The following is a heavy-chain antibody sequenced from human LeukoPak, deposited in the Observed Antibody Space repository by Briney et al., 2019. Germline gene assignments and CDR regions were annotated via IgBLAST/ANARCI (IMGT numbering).Heavy chain of an antibody. Sequence: GGSLRLSCVASGSTFSSYSMTWVRQAPGKGVEWVSAISGGGENTYYADSLKGRFIISRDNSKNTLYLQIHSLRAEDTAVYYCARRIATRPWSPPFDYWGQGTLVTGSS. J-gene: IGHJ4*02. D-gene: IGHD6-6*01. V-gene: IGHV3-23*01. CDR3: ARRIATRPWSPPFDY. CDR1: GSTFSSYS. CDR2: ISGGGENT.